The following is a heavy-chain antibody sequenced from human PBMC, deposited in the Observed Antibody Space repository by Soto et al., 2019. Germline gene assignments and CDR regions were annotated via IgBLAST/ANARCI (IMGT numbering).Heavy chain of an antibody. V-gene: IGHV4-30-4*01. CDR3: ASYSIYGMEV. D-gene: IGHD2-21*01. J-gene: IGHJ6*01. CDR2: IYYSGNT. CDR1: VCSIIIGYYY. Sequence: PSATXSLTCSVSVCSIIIGYYYLSWIRQPPGKGLEWIGNIYYSGNTYYNPSLKSRLIISIDTSKNHFSLKVGSVTAADTAVYYCASYSIYGMEVWGQGTTV.